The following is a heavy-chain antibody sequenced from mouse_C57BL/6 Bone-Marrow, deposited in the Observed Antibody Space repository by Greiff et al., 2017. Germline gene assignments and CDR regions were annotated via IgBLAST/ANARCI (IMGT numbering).Heavy chain of an antibody. CDR1: GYTFTDYE. D-gene: IGHD1-1*01. J-gene: IGHJ1*03. Sequence: VQLQQSGAELVRPGASVTLSCKASGYTFTDYEMHWVKQTPVHGLEWIGAIDPETGGTAYNQKFKGKAILTADKSSSTAYMELRSLTSEDSAVYYGTRSYYYGSRWYFDVWGTGTTVTVSS. CDR2: IDPETGGT. V-gene: IGHV1-15*01. CDR3: TRSYYYGSRWYFDV.